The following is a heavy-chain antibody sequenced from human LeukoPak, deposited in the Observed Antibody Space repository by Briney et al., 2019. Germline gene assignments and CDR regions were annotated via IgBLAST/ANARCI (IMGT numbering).Heavy chain of an antibody. Sequence: GSSVKVSCKASGGTFSSYAISWVRQAPGQGLEWMGWISAYNGNTNYAQKLQGRVTMTTDTSTSTAYMELRSLRSDDTAVYYCARDSSGYFKWFDPWGQGTLVTVSS. CDR3: ARDSSGYFKWFDP. V-gene: IGHV1-18*01. J-gene: IGHJ5*02. D-gene: IGHD3-22*01. CDR2: ISAYNGNT. CDR1: GGTFSSYA.